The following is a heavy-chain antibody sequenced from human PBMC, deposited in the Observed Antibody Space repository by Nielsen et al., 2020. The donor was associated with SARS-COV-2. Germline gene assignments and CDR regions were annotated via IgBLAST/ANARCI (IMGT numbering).Heavy chain of an antibody. J-gene: IGHJ5*02. CDR1: GGSISSYY. Sequence: SETLSLTCTVSGGSISSYYWSWIRQPPGKGLEWIGYIYHSGSTYYNPSLKSRVTISVDRSKNQFSLKLSSVTAADTAVYYCARAAMVRGQYWFDPWGQGTLVTVSS. CDR3: ARAAMVRGQYWFDP. D-gene: IGHD3-10*01. CDR2: IYHSGST. V-gene: IGHV4-59*12.